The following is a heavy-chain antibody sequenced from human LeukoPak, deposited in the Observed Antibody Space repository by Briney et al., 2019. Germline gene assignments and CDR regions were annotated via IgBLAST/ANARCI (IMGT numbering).Heavy chain of an antibody. J-gene: IGHJ6*02. V-gene: IGHV4-59*01. CDR2: IYYSGST. CDR1: GGSLSSYS. D-gene: IGHD3-10*01. Sequence: PSETLSLTCTVSGGSLSSYSWSWIRQPPGKGLEWIGYIYYSGSTNYNPSLKSRVTISVDTSKNQFSLKLSSVTAADTAVYYCASCYYYHSGSCYYGMDVWGQGTTVTVSS. CDR3: ASCYYYHSGSCYYGMDV.